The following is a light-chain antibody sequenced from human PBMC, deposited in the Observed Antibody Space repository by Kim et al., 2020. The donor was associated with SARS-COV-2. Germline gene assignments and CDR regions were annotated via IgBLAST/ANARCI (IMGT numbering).Light chain of an antibody. CDR2: DTS. CDR1: TGAVTSGHY. V-gene: IGLV7-46*01. J-gene: IGLJ2*01. Sequence: AVVTQEPSLTVSPGGTVTLTCGSSTGAVTSGHYPYWFQQKPGQAPRTLIYDTSNKHSWTPARFSGSLLGGKAALTLSGAQPEDEAEYYCLLSYSGAPFGGGTQLTVL. CDR3: LLSYSGAP.